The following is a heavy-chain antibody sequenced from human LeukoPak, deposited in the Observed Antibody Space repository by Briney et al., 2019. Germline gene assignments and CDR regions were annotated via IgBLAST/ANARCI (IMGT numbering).Heavy chain of an antibody. V-gene: IGHV1-2*06. CDR1: GYTFTGYH. CDR3: ARDRRITMVGRGAWFDP. CDR2: INPNSGGT. Sequence: ASVKVSCKASGYTFTGYHMHWVRQAPGQGLEWMGRINPNSGGTNYAQKFQGRVTMTRDTSISTAYMELSRLRSDDTAVYYCARDRRITMVGRGAWFDPWGQGTLVTVSS. D-gene: IGHD3-10*01. J-gene: IGHJ5*02.